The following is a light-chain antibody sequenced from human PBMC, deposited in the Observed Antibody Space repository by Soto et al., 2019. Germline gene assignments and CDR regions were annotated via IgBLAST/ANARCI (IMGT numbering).Light chain of an antibody. CDR3: QQSNRTPWT. Sequence: DIQMTQSPSSLSASVGDRVTITCRASQNINTYLNWYQEQPGTAPKLLICAASSLQSGVPSRFSGSTSGTDFTLTISSLQPEDFATYYCQQSNRTPWTFGQGTKVEIK. CDR1: QNINTY. J-gene: IGKJ1*01. CDR2: AAS. V-gene: IGKV1-39*01.